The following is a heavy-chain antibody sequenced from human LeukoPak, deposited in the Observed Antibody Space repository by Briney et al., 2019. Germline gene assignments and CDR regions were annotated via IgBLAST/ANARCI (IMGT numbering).Heavy chain of an antibody. CDR2: ISSSGSTI. CDR1: GFTFSDYY. J-gene: IGHJ4*02. CDR3: ARGVSSGWYVFDY. D-gene: IGHD6-19*01. Sequence: PGGSLRLSCAASGFTFSDYYMSWIRQAPGKGLEWVSYISSSGSTIYYADSVKGRFTISRNNAKNSLYLQMNSLRAEDTAVYYCARGVSSGWYVFDYWGQGTLVTVSS. V-gene: IGHV3-11*01.